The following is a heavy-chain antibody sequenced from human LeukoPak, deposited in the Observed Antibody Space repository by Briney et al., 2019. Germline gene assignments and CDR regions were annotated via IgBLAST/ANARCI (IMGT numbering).Heavy chain of an antibody. D-gene: IGHD1-7*01. CDR2: INPNSGGT. CDR3: ARDELALDAFDI. V-gene: IGHV1-2*02. Sequence: GSSVKVSCKASGYTFTGFYMHWVRQAPGQGLEWMGWINPNSGGTNYAQKFQGRVTMTRDTSISTAYMELSRLRSDDTAVYYCARDELALDAFDIWGQGTMVTVSS. J-gene: IGHJ3*02. CDR1: GYTFTGFY.